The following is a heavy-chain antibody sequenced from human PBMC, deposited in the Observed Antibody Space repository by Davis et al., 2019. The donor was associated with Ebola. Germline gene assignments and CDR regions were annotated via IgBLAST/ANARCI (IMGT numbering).Heavy chain of an antibody. V-gene: IGHV4-39*01. CDR2: IYYSGST. D-gene: IGHD3-16*01. CDR3: ASPRGTADYGGAFDI. Sequence: SETLSLTCAVYGGSFSSYYWGWIRQPPGKGLEWIGSIYYSGSTYYNPSLKSRVTISVDTSKNQFSLKLSSVTAADTAVYYCASPRGTADYGGAFDIWGQGTMVTVSS. CDR1: GGSFSSYY. J-gene: IGHJ3*02.